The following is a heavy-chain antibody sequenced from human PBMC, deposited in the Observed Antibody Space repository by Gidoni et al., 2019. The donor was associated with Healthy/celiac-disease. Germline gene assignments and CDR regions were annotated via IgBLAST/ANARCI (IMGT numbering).Heavy chain of an antibody. CDR1: GFTFDDYT. J-gene: IGHJ6*02. CDR3: AKGKRYDGMDV. CDR2: MSWDGGST. V-gene: IGHV3-43*01. Sequence: EVQLVESGGVVVQPGGSLRLSCAASGFTFDDYTMHWVRQAPGKGLEWVSLMSWDGGSTYYADSVKGRFTISRDNSKNSLYLQMNSLRTEDTALYYCAKGKRYDGMDVWGQGTTVTVSS.